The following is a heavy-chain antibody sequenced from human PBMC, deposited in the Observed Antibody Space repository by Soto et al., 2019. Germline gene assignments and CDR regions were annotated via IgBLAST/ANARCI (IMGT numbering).Heavy chain of an antibody. CDR3: TRSGRLFDRTKGDY. CDR2: VDRTGCPL. D-gene: IGHD3-9*01. V-gene: IGHV3-11*01. CDR1: GFTFRDYY. J-gene: IGHJ4*02. Sequence: QVQLVESGGGLVTPGGSLRLSCSASGFTFRDYYMGWVRQAPGDGLAWSSFVDRTGCPLFYAVSVKGRITISRDNAKKSMFLQMNSMRVEDTAVDSCTRSGRLFDRTKGDYWGQGTQVTVSS.